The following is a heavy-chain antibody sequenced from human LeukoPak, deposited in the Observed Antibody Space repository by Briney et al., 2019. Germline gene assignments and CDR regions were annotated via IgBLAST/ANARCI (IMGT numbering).Heavy chain of an antibody. D-gene: IGHD2-21*02. Sequence: SETLSLTCTVSGGPISSYYWSWIRQPPGKGLEWIGYIYYSGSTNYNPSLKSRVTISVDTSKNQFSLKLSSVTAADTAVYYCARDCGGDCYHHSAFDIWGQGTMVTVSS. V-gene: IGHV4-59*01. CDR1: GGPISSYY. J-gene: IGHJ3*02. CDR3: ARDCGGDCYHHSAFDI. CDR2: IYYSGST.